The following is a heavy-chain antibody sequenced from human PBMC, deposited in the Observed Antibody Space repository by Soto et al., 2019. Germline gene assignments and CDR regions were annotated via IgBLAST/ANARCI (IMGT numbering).Heavy chain of an antibody. D-gene: IGHD3-16*01. J-gene: IGHJ6*02. V-gene: IGHV1-8*01. Sequence: QAHLEQSGAEVKRPGASVKVSCKASGYTFSDFDINWLRQASGQGPEWMGWMNAKSGDTFFAQRFQRKFYMTWDTSLSTAYMEVGSLTSDDTAMYYCARGNPFNYAGFDVWGQGTTVAVSS. CDR3: ARGNPFNYAGFDV. CDR1: GYTFSDFD. CDR2: MNAKSGDT.